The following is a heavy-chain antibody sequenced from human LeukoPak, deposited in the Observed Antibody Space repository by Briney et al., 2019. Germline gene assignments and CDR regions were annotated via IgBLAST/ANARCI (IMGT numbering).Heavy chain of an antibody. J-gene: IGHJ4*02. CDR2: ISGNGGTT. Sequence: GGSLRLSCAASGVTFNNFDMSWVRRAPGKGLEWVSAISGNGGTTYYADSVKGQFTISRDNSKNTLYLQMNSLRADDTAVYYCAKRGSGSYFFDYWGQGTLVTVSS. CDR3: AKRGSGSYFFDY. CDR1: GVTFNNFD. D-gene: IGHD1-26*01. V-gene: IGHV3-23*01.